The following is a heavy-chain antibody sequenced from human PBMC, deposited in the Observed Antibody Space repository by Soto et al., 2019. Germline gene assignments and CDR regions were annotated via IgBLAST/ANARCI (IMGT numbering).Heavy chain of an antibody. CDR1: GGSISSSSYY. CDR2: IYYSGST. CDR3: ARVGWELQVDY. J-gene: IGHJ4*02. Sequence: QLQLQESGPGLVKPSETLSLTCTFSGGSISSSSYYWGWIRQPPGKGLEWIGSIYYSGSTYYNPSLKSRVTISVDTSKNQFSLKLSSVTAADTAVYYCARVGWELQVDYWGQGTLVTVSS. V-gene: IGHV4-39*01. D-gene: IGHD1-26*01.